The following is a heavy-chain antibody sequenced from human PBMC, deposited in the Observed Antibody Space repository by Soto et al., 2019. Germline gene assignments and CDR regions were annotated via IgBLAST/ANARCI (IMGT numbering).Heavy chain of an antibody. Sequence: HPGGSLRLSCTASGFTFGDYAMSWFRQAPGKGLEWVGFIRSKAYGGTTEYAASVKGRFTISRDDSKSIAYLQMNSLKTEDTAVYYCTRDSSPDSSGYYYDYWGQGTLVTVSS. V-gene: IGHV3-49*03. J-gene: IGHJ4*02. CDR2: IRSKAYGGTT. CDR1: GFTFGDYA. D-gene: IGHD3-22*01. CDR3: TRDSSPDSSGYYYDY.